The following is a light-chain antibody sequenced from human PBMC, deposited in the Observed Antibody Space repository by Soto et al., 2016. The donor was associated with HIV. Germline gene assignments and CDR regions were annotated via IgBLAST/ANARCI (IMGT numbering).Light chain of an antibody. CDR2: AAS. CDR3: QQYNSYFRT. Sequence: DIQMTQSLSSLSASVGDRVTITCRASQDISNYLAWFQQKPGTAPKSLIYAASFLQSGVPSKFSGSGSGTDFTLTISSLQPDDFATYYCQQYNSYFRTFGQGTKVEIK. V-gene: IGKV1-16*02. J-gene: IGKJ1*01. CDR1: QDISNY.